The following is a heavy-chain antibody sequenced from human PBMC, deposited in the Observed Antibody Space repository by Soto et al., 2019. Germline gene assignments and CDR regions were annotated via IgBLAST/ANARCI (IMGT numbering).Heavy chain of an antibody. CDR1: GFTFSNYW. CDR2: INGVGTYT. D-gene: IGHD2-2*01. Sequence: EVQLVESGGGSAQPGGSLRLSCAASGFTFSNYWIHWVRQAPGKGPMWVSRINGVGTYTNYADSVRGRFSISRDNSENTVYLQMNSLRAEDTAMYYCVRDFSSSDFWGQGTPVTVSS. V-gene: IGHV3-74*01. CDR3: VRDFSSSDF. J-gene: IGHJ4*02.